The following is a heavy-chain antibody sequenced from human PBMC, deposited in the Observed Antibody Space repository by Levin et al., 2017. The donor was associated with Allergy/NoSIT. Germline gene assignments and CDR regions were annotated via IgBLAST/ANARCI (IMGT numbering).Heavy chain of an antibody. V-gene: IGHV4-39*07. CDR3: ASQQQLDYFDY. J-gene: IGHJ4*02. Sequence: SQTLSLTCTVSGGSISSSSYYWGWIRQPPGKGLEWIGIIYYSGSTYYNPSLKSRVTISVDTSKNQFSLKLSSVTAADTAVYYCASQQQLDYFDYWGQGTLVTVSS. CDR2: IYYSGST. CDR1: GGSISSSSYY. D-gene: IGHD6-13*01.